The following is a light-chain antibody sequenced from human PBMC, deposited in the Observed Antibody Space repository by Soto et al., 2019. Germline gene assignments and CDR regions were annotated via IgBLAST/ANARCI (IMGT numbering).Light chain of an antibody. CDR2: GAS. J-gene: IGKJ1*01. CDR3: QQFDNSLWT. CDR1: QGIGDT. Sequence: EVVMTQSPATLSVSPREGATLSCRASQGIGDTLAWYQHKAGQTPRLLIYGASSRATGIPDRFSGSGSGTDFTLTISRLEPEDFAVYYCQQFDNSLWTFGQGTKVDIK. V-gene: IGKV3-20*01.